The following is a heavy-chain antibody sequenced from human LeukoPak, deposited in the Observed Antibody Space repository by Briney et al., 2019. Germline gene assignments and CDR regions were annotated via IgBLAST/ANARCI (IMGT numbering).Heavy chain of an antibody. V-gene: IGHV1-2*02. J-gene: IGHJ6*02. CDR3: ARDSSSWYSPRSLYGMDV. CDR2: INPNSGGT. D-gene: IGHD6-13*01. CDR1: GYTFTGYY. Sequence: ASVKVSCKASGYTFTGYYMHWVRQAPGQGLEWMGWINPNSGGTNYAQKFQGRVTMTRDTSISTAYMELSRLRSDDTAVYYCARDSSSWYSPRSLYGMDVWGQGTTVTVSS.